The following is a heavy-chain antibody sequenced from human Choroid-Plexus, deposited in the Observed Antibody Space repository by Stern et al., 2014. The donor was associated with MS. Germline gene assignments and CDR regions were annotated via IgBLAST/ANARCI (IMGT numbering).Heavy chain of an antibody. D-gene: IGHD2-15*01. Sequence: VQLVESGGGVAQPGRPLILSCAASGFTFSNFGMHWVRQAPGKGLAWVALISYDGSDKYYADSVKGRFTIFRVNSKNTLYMHMNSLRAEDTAVYYCAKDRQWSTYFFDYWGQGSLVTVSS. CDR1: GFTFSNFG. CDR2: ISYDGSDK. J-gene: IGHJ4*02. CDR3: AKDRQWSTYFFDY. V-gene: IGHV3-30*18.